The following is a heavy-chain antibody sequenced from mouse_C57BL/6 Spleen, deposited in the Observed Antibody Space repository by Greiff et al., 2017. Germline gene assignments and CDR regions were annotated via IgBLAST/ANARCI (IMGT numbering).Heavy chain of an antibody. CDR1: GYTFTSYW. D-gene: IGHD1-1*01. Sequence: QVQLQQPGAELVRPGSSVKLSCKASGYTFTSYWMHWVKQRPIQGLEWIGNIDPSDSETHYNQKFKDKATLTVDKSSSTAYMQLSSLTSEDSAVYYCARERTTVVATDFDYWGQGTTLTVSS. J-gene: IGHJ2*01. CDR3: ARERTTVVATDFDY. CDR2: IDPSDSET. V-gene: IGHV1-52*01.